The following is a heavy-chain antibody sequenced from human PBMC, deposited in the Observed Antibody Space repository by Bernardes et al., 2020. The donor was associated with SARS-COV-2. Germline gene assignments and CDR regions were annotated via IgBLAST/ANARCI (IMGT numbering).Heavy chain of an antibody. CDR1: GFTFNIYG. D-gene: IGHD4-17*01. Sequence: SLRLSCAASGFTFNIYGMHWVRQAPGKGLEWVAVIWYDGSNKYYADSVKGRFTISRDNSKNTVYLQMNSLRAEDTAVYYCARDDYGDYEDYYYYDMDVWGQGTTVTVSS. CDR3: ARDDYGDYEDYYYYDMDV. CDR2: IWYDGSNK. V-gene: IGHV3-33*08. J-gene: IGHJ6*02.